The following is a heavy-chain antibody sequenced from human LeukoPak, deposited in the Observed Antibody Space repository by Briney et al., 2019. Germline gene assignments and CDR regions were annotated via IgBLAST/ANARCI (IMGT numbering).Heavy chain of an antibody. Sequence: ASVTVSCKASRYTFTSYYMHWVRQAPGQGLEWMGIINPSGGSTSYAQKFQGRVTMTRDTSTSTVYMELSSLRSEDTAVYYCARGRQQWLASNNNWFDPWGQGTLVTVSS. CDR2: INPSGGST. V-gene: IGHV1-46*01. J-gene: IGHJ5*02. CDR1: RYTFTSYY. D-gene: IGHD6-19*01. CDR3: ARGRQQWLASNNNWFDP.